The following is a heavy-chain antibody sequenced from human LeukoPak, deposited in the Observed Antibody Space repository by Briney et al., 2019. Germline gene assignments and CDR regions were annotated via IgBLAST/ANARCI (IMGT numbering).Heavy chain of an antibody. Sequence: GSLSLSCAASGFTLRSYTMNWVRQAPGRGLEWVSSIVISSNKIYYADSVKGRFIISRDNAKNSVYLQMNSLRAEDTAVYYCARVRGYSGYDLGYYFDYWGQGTLVTVSS. CDR2: IVISSNKI. CDR3: ARVRGYSGYDLGYYFDY. J-gene: IGHJ4*02. V-gene: IGHV3-21*01. D-gene: IGHD5-12*01. CDR1: GFTLRSYT.